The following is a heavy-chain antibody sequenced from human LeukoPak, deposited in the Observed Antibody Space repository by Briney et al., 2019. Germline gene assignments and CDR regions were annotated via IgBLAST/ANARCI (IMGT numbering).Heavy chain of an antibody. D-gene: IGHD1-26*01. V-gene: IGHV4-34*01. CDR3: ARSQAEWAAPGFDN. J-gene: IGHJ3*02. Sequence: SETLSLTCTVSGGSLSGYHWSWIRQSLGQGLEWIGEIEQSGSTKNNPSLKSRVTMSRDTSKKQFSLKLRSLTAADTAVYFCARSQAEWAAPGFDNWGQGTMVTVSS. CDR1: GGSLSGYH. CDR2: IEQSGST.